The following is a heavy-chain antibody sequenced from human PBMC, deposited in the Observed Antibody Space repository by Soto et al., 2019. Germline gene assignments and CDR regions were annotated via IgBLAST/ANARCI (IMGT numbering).Heavy chain of an antibody. V-gene: IGHV1-18*04. D-gene: IGHD3-10*01. Sequence: ASVKVSCKASGYTFTSYGISWVRQAPGQGLEWMGWISAYNGNTNYAQKPQGRVTMTTDTSTSTAYMELRSLRSDDTAVYYCARERFGELLGSWFDPWGQGTLVTVSS. J-gene: IGHJ5*02. CDR2: ISAYNGNT. CDR1: GYTFTSYG. CDR3: ARERFGELLGSWFDP.